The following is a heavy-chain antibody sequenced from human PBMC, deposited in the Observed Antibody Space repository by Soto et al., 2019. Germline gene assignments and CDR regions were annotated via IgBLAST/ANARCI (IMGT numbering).Heavy chain of an antibody. CDR3: AKGVEHSTADAFET. J-gene: IGHJ3*02. V-gene: IGHV3-23*01. CDR1: GFTFTTSS. Sequence: EVQVLESGGDLVQPGGSLRLTCAVSGFTFTTSSINWVRQAPGKGLEWVSSISGNGYTTYYADSVTGRFTNSTDNSKSTVFLQMNSLRVEDTALYYCAKGVEHSTADAFETWGQGTMVTVSS. CDR2: ISGNGYTT. D-gene: IGHD5-18*01.